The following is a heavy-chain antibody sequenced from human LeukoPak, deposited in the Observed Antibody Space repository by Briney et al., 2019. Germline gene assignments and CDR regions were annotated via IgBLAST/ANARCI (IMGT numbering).Heavy chain of an antibody. V-gene: IGHV4-34*01. CDR1: GGSFSGYY. Sequence: SETLSLTCAVYGGSFSGYYWSWIRQPPGKGLEWIGEINHSGSTNYNPSLKSRVTISVDTSKNQFSLKLSSVTAADTAVYYCARGVSIAAAGTVYYGMDVWGQGTTVTVSS. D-gene: IGHD6-13*01. J-gene: IGHJ6*02. CDR3: ARGVSIAAAGTVYYGMDV. CDR2: INHSGST.